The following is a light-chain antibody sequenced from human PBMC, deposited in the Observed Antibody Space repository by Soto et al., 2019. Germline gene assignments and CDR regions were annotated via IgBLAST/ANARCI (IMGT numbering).Light chain of an antibody. CDR1: QSVGTSY. CDR3: QQHGSSPLT. J-gene: IGKJ4*01. CDR2: AAS. V-gene: IGKV3-20*01. Sequence: EIVLTQSPATLSLSPGERATLSCRASQSVGTSYLSWYQQKPGQAPRLLIYAASSRATGIPDRFTGSGSGTDFALTISRLEPEDFAVYFCQQHGSSPLTFGGGTKVDI.